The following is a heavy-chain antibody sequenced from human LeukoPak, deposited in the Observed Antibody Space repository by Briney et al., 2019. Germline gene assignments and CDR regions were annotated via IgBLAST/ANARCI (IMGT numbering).Heavy chain of an antibody. J-gene: IGHJ3*02. CDR1: GYTFTSYD. Sequence: ASVKVSCKASGYTFTSYDINWVRQATGQGLEWMGWMNPNSGNTGYAQKFQGRVTMTRNTSISTAYMELSSLRAEDTALYYCAKAAYYDILTGSHRWSENDAFDIWGQGTMVTVSS. CDR2: MNPNSGNT. V-gene: IGHV1-8*01. D-gene: IGHD3-9*01. CDR3: AKAAYYDILTGSHRWSENDAFDI.